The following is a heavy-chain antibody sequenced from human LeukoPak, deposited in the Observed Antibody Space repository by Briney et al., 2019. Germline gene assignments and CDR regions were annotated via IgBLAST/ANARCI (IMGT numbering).Heavy chain of an antibody. D-gene: IGHD3-9*01. CDR1: GFTFNNYA. V-gene: IGHV3-20*04. Sequence: GGSQRLSCAASGFTFNNYAMSWVRQAPGKGLEWVSGINWNGGSTGYADSVKGRFAISRDNAKNSLYLQMNSLRAEDTALYYCARCLEYDILTGYNWAFGYWGQGTLVTVSS. CDR3: ARCLEYDILTGYNWAFGY. CDR2: INWNGGST. J-gene: IGHJ4*02.